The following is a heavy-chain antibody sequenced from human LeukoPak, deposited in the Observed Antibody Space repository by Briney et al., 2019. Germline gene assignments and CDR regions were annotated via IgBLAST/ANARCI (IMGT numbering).Heavy chain of an antibody. CDR3: AKDTLRGGYNPGY. V-gene: IGHV3-23*01. Sequence: GGSLRLSCVTSGFTFSIYAMSWVRQAPGKGLEWVSAISGSGDSTYYADSVKGRFTISRDNSKNTLYLQMNSLRAEDTAVYYCAKDTLRGGYNPGYWGQGTLVTVSS. J-gene: IGHJ4*02. D-gene: IGHD5-24*01. CDR2: ISGSGDST. CDR1: GFTFSIYA.